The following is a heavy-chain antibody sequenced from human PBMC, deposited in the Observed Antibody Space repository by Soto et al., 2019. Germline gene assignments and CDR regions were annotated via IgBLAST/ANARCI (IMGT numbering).Heavy chain of an antibody. CDR2: INPSGGRT. CDR1: GYTVTSYF. Sequence: GASVKVSCKASGYTVTSYFMHWVRQAPGQGLEWMGIINPSGGRTSYAPKFEGRVTMTRDTSTSTVYMELSSLRSEDTAVYYCARESAQKWLVPGGMDVWGQGTTVTVSS. V-gene: IGHV1-46*01. J-gene: IGHJ6*02. D-gene: IGHD6-19*01. CDR3: ARESAQKWLVPGGMDV.